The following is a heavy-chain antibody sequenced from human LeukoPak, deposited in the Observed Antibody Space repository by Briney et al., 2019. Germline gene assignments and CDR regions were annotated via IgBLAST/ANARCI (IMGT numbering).Heavy chain of an antibody. V-gene: IGHV2-5*02. CDR3: AHTYSSGYSLYFDY. CDR1: GFSLSTSGVG. D-gene: IGHD3-22*01. CDR2: LYRDDDK. J-gene: IGHJ4*02. Sequence: SGPTLVKPTQTLTLTCTFSGFSLSTSGVGVGWIRQPPGKALEWLALLYRDDDKRYSPCLKSRLTNTKDTSKNQVVLTMTNMDPVDTATYYCAHTYSSGYSLYFDYWGQGTLVTVSS.